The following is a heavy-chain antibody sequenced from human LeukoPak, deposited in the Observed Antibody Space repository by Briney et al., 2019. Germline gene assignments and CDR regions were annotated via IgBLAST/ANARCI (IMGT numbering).Heavy chain of an antibody. CDR1: GVTFSDHY. J-gene: IGHJ6*04. Sequence: GGSLRLSCAASGVTFSDHYMTWIRQAPGKGLEWVSYITNSGRDADYSDSVRGRFTTSRDNAKNSLYLQMNSLRPEDTAIYYCGRGHFGLDVWGKGTTVTVSS. V-gene: IGHV3-11*06. CDR3: GRGHFGLDV. CDR2: ITNSGRDA.